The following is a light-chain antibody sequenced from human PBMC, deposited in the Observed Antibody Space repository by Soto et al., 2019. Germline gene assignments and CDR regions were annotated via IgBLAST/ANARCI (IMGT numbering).Light chain of an antibody. J-gene: IGLJ3*02. CDR1: SSDVGSYNL. V-gene: IGLV2-23*02. CDR2: EVS. Sequence: QSALTQPASVSGSPGQSITISCTGTSSDVGSYNLVSWYQQHTGKAPKLMIYEVSKRPSGVSNRFSGSKSGNTASLTISGLQAEDEADYYCCSYAGSSWVFGGGTKLTVL. CDR3: CSYAGSSWV.